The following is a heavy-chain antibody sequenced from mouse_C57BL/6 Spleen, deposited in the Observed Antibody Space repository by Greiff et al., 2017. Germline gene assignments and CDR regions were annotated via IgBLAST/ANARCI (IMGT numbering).Heavy chain of an antibody. CDR3: ASGGYYDGSSPLYAMDY. V-gene: IGHV1-80*01. J-gene: IGHJ4*01. CDR2: IYPGDGDT. Sequence: QVQLQQSGAELVQPGASVKISCKASGYAFSSSWMNWVKQRPGKGLEWLGQIYPGDGDTNYNGKFKGQATLTADKSSSTAYMQLSSLTSEDSAVYFCASGGYYDGSSPLYAMDYWGQGTSVTVSS. CDR1: GYAFSSSW. D-gene: IGHD1-1*01.